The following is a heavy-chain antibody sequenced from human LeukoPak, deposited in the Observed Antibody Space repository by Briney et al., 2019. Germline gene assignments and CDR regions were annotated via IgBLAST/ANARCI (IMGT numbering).Heavy chain of an antibody. CDR3: ARGKLAFWDY. J-gene: IGHJ4*02. D-gene: IGHD3-3*01. CDR1: GGTFSSYA. CDR2: INPNSGGT. Sequence: ASVKVSCKASGGTFSSYAISWVRQAPGQGLEWMGWINPNSGGTNYAQKFQGRVTMTRDTSISTAYMELSRLRSDDTAFYYCARGKLAFWDYWGQGTLVTVSS. V-gene: IGHV1-2*02.